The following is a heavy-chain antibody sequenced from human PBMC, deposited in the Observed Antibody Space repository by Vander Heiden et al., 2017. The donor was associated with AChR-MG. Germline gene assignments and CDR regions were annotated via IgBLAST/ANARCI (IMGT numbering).Heavy chain of an antibody. D-gene: IGHD1-26*01. Sequence: EVQLLESGGGLVQPGGSLRLSCAASAFTFSGYAMGWVRQAPGKGLEWVSAISGSGGSTYYADSVKGRFTISRDNSKNTLYLQMNSLRAEDTAVYYCAKEGGRYSGKKPFDYWGQGTLVTVSS. CDR3: AKEGGRYSGKKPFDY. V-gene: IGHV3-23*01. CDR2: ISGSGGST. CDR1: AFTFSGYA. J-gene: IGHJ4*02.